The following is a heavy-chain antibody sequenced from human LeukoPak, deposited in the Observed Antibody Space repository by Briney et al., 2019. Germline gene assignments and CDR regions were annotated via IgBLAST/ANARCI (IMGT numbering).Heavy chain of an antibody. J-gene: IGHJ2*01. V-gene: IGHV1-2*02. CDR3: ARALGYSSGWYFDL. Sequence: ASVKVSCKASGYTFTGYYMHWVRQAPGQGLDGMGWINPNSGDTNYAQKFQGRVTMTRDTSISTTYMELSRLRSDDTAVYYCARALGYSSGWYFDLWGRGTLVAVSS. CDR1: GYTFTGYY. D-gene: IGHD6-19*01. CDR2: INPNSGDT.